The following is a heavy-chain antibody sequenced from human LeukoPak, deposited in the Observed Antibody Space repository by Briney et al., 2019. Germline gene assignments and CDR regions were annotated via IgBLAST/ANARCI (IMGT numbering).Heavy chain of an antibody. CDR2: INHSGST. V-gene: IGHV4-34*01. CDR3: ARGGRIYCSSSWLPYDY. Sequence: SETLSLTCAVYGGSFSGYYWSWIRQPPGKGLEWIGEINHSGSTNYNPSLKSRVTISVETSKNQFSLKLSSVTAADTAVYYCARGGRIYCSSSWLPYDYWGQGTLVTVSS. J-gene: IGHJ4*02. D-gene: IGHD6-13*01. CDR1: GGSFSGYY.